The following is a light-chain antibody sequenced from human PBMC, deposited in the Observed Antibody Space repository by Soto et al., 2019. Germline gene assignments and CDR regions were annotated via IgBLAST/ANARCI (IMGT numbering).Light chain of an antibody. V-gene: IGLV1-40*01. J-gene: IGLJ3*02. CDR1: SSNIGAGYD. CDR3: QSYDSSLSGWV. CDR2: GNS. Sequence: QSVLTQPPSVSGAPGQRVTFSCTGSSSNIGAGYDVHWYQQLPGTAPKLLIYGNSNRPSGVPDRFSGSKSVTSASLAITGLQAEDEADYYCQSYDSSLSGWVFGGGTQLTVL.